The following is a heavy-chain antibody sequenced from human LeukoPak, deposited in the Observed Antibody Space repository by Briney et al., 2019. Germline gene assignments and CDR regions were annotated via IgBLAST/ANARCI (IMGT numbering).Heavy chain of an antibody. V-gene: IGHV5-51*01. J-gene: IGHJ4*02. CDR2: IYPGDSDT. CDR1: GYSFTSYW. Sequence: GESLKISCKGSGYSFTSYWIAWVRQMPGKDLEWMGIIYPGDSDTRYSPSFQGQVTFSADKSISTAYLRWSSLKASDTAIYYCARHPSGSGWEQFDYWGQGTVVTVSS. CDR3: ARHPSGSGWEQFDY. D-gene: IGHD6-19*01.